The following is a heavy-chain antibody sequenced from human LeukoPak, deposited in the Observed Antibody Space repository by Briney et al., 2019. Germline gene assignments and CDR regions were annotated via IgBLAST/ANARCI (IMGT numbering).Heavy chain of an antibody. CDR2: VSGSGVAT. CDR1: GITFGTYA. Sequence: GGSLRLSCAASGITFGTYAMNWVRQAPGKGLEWASTVSGSGVATYFADSVKGRFTISRDNAKNSLFLQMDSLRAEETAVYYCARNEGSFWGQGTLVTVSS. V-gene: IGHV3-23*01. CDR3: ARNEGSF. J-gene: IGHJ4*02. D-gene: IGHD1-26*01.